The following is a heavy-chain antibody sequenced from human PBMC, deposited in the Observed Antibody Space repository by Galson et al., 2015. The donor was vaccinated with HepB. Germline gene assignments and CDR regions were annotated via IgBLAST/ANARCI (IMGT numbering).Heavy chain of an antibody. V-gene: IGHV3-48*01. J-gene: IGHJ4*02. CDR3: AKLVSRFGSGNYALDY. D-gene: IGHD3-10*01. CDR2: ISSSSNTI. CDR1: GFNFSSYS. Sequence: SLRLSCAVSGFNFSSYSINWVRQAPGKGLEWVSYISSSSNTIYYADSVKGRFTISRDNPKNTLYLQMDSLRAEDTAEYYCAKLVSRFGSGNYALDYWGQGTRVTVSS.